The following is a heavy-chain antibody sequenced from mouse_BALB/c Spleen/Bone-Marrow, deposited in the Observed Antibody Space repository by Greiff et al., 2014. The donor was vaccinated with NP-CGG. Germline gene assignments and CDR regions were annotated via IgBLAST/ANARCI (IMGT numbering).Heavy chain of an antibody. D-gene: IGHD4-1*01. Sequence: VQLQQSGPDLVKPSQSLSLTCTVTGYSITSYYSWHWIRQFPGNKLGWMGYIHYSGTTVYNPSLKSRISITRDTSNNQFFLQLNSVTTEGTATYYCARFAGTPYTMDYWGQGTSVTVSS. CDR2: IHYSGTT. J-gene: IGHJ4*01. CDR3: ARFAGTPYTMDY. CDR1: GYSITSYYS. V-gene: IGHV3-1*02.